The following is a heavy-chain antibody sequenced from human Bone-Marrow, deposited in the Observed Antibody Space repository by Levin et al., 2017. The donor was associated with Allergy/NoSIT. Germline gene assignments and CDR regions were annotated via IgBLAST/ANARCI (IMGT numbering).Heavy chain of an antibody. CDR2: ISSTSSYI. CDR3: ARGASSSPYYFDY. J-gene: IGHJ4*02. Sequence: PGGSLRLSCAASGFTFSSYGMNWVRQAPGKGLEWVSSISSTSSYIYYADSVKGRFTISRDNAKNSLYLQMNSLRAEDTAVYYCARGASSSPYYFDYWGQRTLVTVSS. V-gene: IGHV3-21*01. CDR1: GFTFSSYG. D-gene: IGHD6-13*01.